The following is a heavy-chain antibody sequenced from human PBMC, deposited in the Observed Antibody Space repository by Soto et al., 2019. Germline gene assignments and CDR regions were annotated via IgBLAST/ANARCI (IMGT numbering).Heavy chain of an antibody. J-gene: IGHJ6*02. CDR3: TRPGVDCSSTSCYFKLYYYYGMDV. V-gene: IGHV3-73*01. D-gene: IGHD2-2*01. Sequence: GGSLRLSCAASGFTFSGSAMHWVRQASGKGLEWVGRIRSKANSYATAYAASVKGRFTISRDDSKNTAYLQMNSLKTEDTAVYYCTRPGVDCSSTSCYFKLYYYYGMDVWGQGTTVTVSS. CDR2: IRSKANSYAT. CDR1: GFTFSGSA.